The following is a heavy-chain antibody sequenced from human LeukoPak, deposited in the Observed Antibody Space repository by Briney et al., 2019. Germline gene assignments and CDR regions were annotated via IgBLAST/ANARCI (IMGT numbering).Heavy chain of an antibody. CDR3: ARRTGIAAAGTSRFDY. D-gene: IGHD6-13*01. CDR2: INHSGST. CDR1: GGSISSGGYY. J-gene: IGHJ4*02. Sequence: DPSETLSLTCTVSGGSISSGGYYWSWIRQPPGKGLEWIGEINHSGSTNYNPSLKSRVTISVDTSKNQFSLKLSSVTAADTAVYYCARRTGIAAAGTSRFDYWGQGTLVTVSS. V-gene: IGHV4-39*07.